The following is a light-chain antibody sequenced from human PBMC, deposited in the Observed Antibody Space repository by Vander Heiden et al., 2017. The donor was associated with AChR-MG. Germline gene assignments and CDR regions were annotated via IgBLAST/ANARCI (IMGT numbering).Light chain of an antibody. Sequence: DIQMTQSPSSLSASVGDRVTITCQASQDSSNYLNWYQQKPGKAPKLLIYDASNLETGVPSRFSGSGSGTDFTLTISSLQPEDIATYYCQQDDNLPRTFGQGTKLEIK. CDR3: QQDDNLPRT. J-gene: IGKJ2*01. CDR1: QDSSNY. CDR2: DAS. V-gene: IGKV1-33*01.